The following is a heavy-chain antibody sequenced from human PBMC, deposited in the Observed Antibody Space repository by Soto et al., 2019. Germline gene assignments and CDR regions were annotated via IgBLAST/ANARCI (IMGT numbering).Heavy chain of an antibody. CDR1: GGSISSYY. D-gene: IGHD6-13*01. CDR3: ARVRYSDEVWFDP. J-gene: IGHJ5*02. CDR2: IDYSGIT. V-gene: IGHV4-59*01. Sequence: SETLHLTCTVSGGSISSYYWRWIRQPPGKGLEWVGYIDYSGITKYNPSLKSRVTISVDTSKNQFSLKLSSVTAADTAVYYCARVRYSDEVWFDPWGQGTLVTVS.